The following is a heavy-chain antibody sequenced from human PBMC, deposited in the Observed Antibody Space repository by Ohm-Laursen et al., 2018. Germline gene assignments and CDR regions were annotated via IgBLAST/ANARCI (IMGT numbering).Heavy chain of an antibody. CDR3: AKDSYDSSGYCFDY. CDR2: ISGSGGST. CDR1: GFTFSSYA. D-gene: IGHD3-22*01. Sequence: SLRLSCSASGFTFSSYAMSWVRQAPGKGLEWVSAISGSGGSTYYADSVKGRFTISRDNSKNTLYLQMNSLRAEDTAIYYCAKDSYDSSGYCFDYWGQGTLVTVSS. V-gene: IGHV3-23*01. J-gene: IGHJ4*02.